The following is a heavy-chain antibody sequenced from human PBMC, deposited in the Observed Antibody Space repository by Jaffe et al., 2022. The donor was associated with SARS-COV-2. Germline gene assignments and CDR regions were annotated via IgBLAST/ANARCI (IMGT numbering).Heavy chain of an antibody. CDR1: GFSLSTSGVG. D-gene: IGHD3-16*02. CDR3: AHTYLWGSYRYRGDDAFDI. V-gene: IGHV2-5*02. Sequence: QITLKESGPTLVKPTQTLTLTCTFSGFSLSTSGVGVGWIRQPPGKALEWLALIYWDDDKRYSPSLESRLTITKDTSKNQVVLTMTNMDPVDTATYYCAHTYLWGSYRYRGDDAFDIWGQGTMVTVSS. CDR2: IYWDDDK. J-gene: IGHJ3*02.